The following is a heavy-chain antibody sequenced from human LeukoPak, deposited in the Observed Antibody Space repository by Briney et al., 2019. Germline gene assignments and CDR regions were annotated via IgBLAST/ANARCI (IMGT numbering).Heavy chain of an antibody. CDR1: GFTFSTDG. V-gene: IGHV3-30*02. Sequence: PGGSLRLSCAASGFTFSTDGMNWGRQAPGKGREGGAFIRSDGRNKDYADSVKGRVTIYIDKAKNTLYLQMNNLRTEDTSFYYCAKDAPDAAYTNFFQPWGQGTLVNVSS. D-gene: IGHD2-15*01. CDR3: AKDAPDAAYTNFFQP. CDR2: IRSDGRNK. J-gene: IGHJ1*01.